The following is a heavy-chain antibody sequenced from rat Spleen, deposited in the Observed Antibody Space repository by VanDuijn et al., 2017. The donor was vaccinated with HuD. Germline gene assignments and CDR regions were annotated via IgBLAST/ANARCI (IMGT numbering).Heavy chain of an antibody. CDR3: ARHRTGSPYWYFDF. D-gene: IGHD5-1*01. J-gene: IGHJ1*01. CDR2: ISTGGGNT. Sequence: EVQLVESGGGLVQPGRSMKLSCAASGFTFSNYYMAWVRQAPTKGLEWVASISTGGGNTYYRDSVKGRFTISRDNAKSTLYLQMDSLRSEDTATYYCARHRTGSPYWYFDFWGPGTMVTVSS. V-gene: IGHV5-25*01. CDR1: GFTFSNYY.